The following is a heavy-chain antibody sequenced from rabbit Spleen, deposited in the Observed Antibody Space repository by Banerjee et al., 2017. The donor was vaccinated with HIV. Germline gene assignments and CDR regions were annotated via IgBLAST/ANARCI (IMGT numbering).Heavy chain of an antibody. Sequence: QEQLTETGGGLVQPEGSLTLTCKASGFDFSSSYYMCWVRQAPGKGLEWIGCIYTGSSAFTYFASWAKGRFTISKTSSTTVTLQMTSLTAADTATYFCARDTSSSFSSYGMDLWGQGTLVTVS. CDR3: ARDTSSSFSSYGMDL. D-gene: IGHD1-1*01. CDR2: IYTGSSAFT. CDR1: GFDFSSSYY. V-gene: IGHV1S45*01. J-gene: IGHJ6*01.